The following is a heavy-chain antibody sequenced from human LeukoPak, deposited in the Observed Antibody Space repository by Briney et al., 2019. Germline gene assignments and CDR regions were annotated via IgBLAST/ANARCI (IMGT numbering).Heavy chain of an antibody. D-gene: IGHD2-2*01. V-gene: IGHV3-33*06. J-gene: IGHJ6*04. CDR2: IWYDGSNK. CDR3: AKDRGYCSSTSCHDPGYGMDV. Sequence: GRSLRLSCAASGFTFSSYGMHWVRQAPGKGLEWVAVIWYDGSNKYYADSVKGRFTISRDNSKNTLYLQMNSLRAEDTAVYYCAKDRGYCSSTSCHDPGYGMDVWGKGTTVTVSS. CDR1: GFTFSSYG.